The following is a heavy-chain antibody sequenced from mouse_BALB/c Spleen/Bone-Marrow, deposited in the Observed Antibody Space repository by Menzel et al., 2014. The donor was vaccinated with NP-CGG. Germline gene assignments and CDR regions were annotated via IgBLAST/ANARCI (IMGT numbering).Heavy chain of an antibody. CDR1: GFTFTDYY. Sequence: EVKLMESGGGLVQPGGSLRLSCATSGFTFTDYYMSWVRQPPGKALEWLGFIRNKANGYTTEYSASVKGRFTISRDNSQSILYLQMNTQRAEDSATHYCARDRAARATGYYFDYWGQGTTLTVSS. J-gene: IGHJ2*01. D-gene: IGHD3-1*01. V-gene: IGHV7-3*02. CDR3: ARDRAARATGYYFDY. CDR2: IRNKANGYTT.